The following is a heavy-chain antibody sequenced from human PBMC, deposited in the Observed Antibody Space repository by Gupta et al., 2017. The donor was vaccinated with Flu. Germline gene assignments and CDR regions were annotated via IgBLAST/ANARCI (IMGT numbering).Heavy chain of an antibody. V-gene: IGHV4-39*01. CDR3: ARLSDYDFWSGSGSWC. CDR1: GGSISSSSYY. D-gene: IGHD3-3*01. J-gene: IGHJ4*02. Sequence: QLQLQESGPGLVKPSETLSLTCTVSGGSISSSSYYWGWIRQPPGKGLEWIGSICYSGSTYYNPSLKSRVTISVDTSKNQFSLKLSSVTAADTAVYYCARLSDYDFWSGSGSWCWGQGTLVTVSS. CDR2: ICYSGST.